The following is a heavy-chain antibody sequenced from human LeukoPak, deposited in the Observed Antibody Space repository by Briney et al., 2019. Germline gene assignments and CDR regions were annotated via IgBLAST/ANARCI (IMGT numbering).Heavy chain of an antibody. D-gene: IGHD5-24*01. Sequence: GESLKISCKGSGYSFTSYWIGWVRQMPGKGLEWMGITYPGDSDTRYSPSFQDQVTISADESISTAYLQWSSLKASDTAMYYCARRLEMATTDFDYWGQGTLVTVSS. CDR2: TYPGDSDT. CDR1: GYSFTSYW. CDR3: ARRLEMATTDFDY. J-gene: IGHJ4*02. V-gene: IGHV5-51*01.